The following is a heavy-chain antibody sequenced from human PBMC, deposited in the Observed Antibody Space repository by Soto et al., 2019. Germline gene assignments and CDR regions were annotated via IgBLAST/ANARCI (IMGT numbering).Heavy chain of an antibody. CDR3: ARDISRRDVVVLLSLDAFDI. CDR2: IWYDGSNK. D-gene: IGHD2-15*01. V-gene: IGHV3-33*01. Sequence: GGSLRLSCAASGFTFSSYGMHWVRQAPGKGLEWVAVIWYDGSNKYYADSVKGRFTISRDNSKNTLYLQMNSLRAEDTAVYYCARDISRRDVVVLLSLDAFDIWGQGTMVTVSS. J-gene: IGHJ3*02. CDR1: GFTFSSYG.